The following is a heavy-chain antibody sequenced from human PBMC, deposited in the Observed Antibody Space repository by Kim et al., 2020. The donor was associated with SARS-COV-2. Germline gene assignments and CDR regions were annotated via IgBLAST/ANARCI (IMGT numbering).Heavy chain of an antibody. CDR1: GITFSRYW. CDR2: MNPDGSTI. Sequence: GGSLRLSCAASGITFSRYWMHWVRQATGKGLVWVSRMNPDGSTINYADSVKGRFTISRDNAKNTLYLQMNSLRAEDTAVYYCARPWNDAYYGMDVWGQGTTVTVSS. J-gene: IGHJ6*02. V-gene: IGHV3-74*01. CDR3: ARPWNDAYYGMDV. D-gene: IGHD1-1*01.